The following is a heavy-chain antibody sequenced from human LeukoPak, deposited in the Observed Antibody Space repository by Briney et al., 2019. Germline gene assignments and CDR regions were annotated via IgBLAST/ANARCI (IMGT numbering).Heavy chain of an antibody. CDR1: GFTVSGNY. V-gene: IGHV3-66*02. CDR2: IYSGSGT. CDR3: ARIQYGASWFPVPNFDC. Sequence: GGSLRLSCAASGFTVSGNYMSWVRQAPGKGLEWVSVIYSGSGTYYADSVKGRFTISRDDSKNTLYLQMSSLRAEDTAVYYCARIQYGASWFPVPNFDCWGQGTLVTVSS. J-gene: IGHJ4*02. D-gene: IGHD6-13*01.